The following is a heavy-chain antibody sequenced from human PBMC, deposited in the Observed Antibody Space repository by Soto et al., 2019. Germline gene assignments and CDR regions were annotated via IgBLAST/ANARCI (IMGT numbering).Heavy chain of an antibody. CDR1: GGSISSYF. J-gene: IGHJ4*02. V-gene: IGHV4-4*07. Sequence: QVQLQESGPGLVKPSETLSLTCTVSGGSISSYFWTWIRQPAGEGLEWVGRIYDTGSTNYNPSLKSRVSMSVDTSKNQFSLKLSSVTAADTAVYYCARLGTNGQTLDYWGQGTLVTVSS. CDR3: ARLGTNGQTLDY. D-gene: IGHD3-16*01. CDR2: IYDTGST.